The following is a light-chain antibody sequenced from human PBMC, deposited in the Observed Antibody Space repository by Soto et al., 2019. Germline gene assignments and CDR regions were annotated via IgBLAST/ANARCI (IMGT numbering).Light chain of an antibody. V-gene: IGKV1-39*01. Sequence: DIQMTQSPSSLSASVGDRVTITCRASQSISSYLNWYQQKPGKAPKLLIYAASSLQSGVPSRFSGSGSGTDFTLTISSLQPEDFATYYCQQGYYPLTFGQGTKVEIK. J-gene: IGKJ1*01. CDR2: AAS. CDR3: QQGYYPLT. CDR1: QSISSY.